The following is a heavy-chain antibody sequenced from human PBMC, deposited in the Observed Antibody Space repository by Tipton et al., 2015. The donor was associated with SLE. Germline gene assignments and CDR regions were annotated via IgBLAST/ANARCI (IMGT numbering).Heavy chain of an antibody. CDR1: GYSFTSYW. Sequence: QLVQSGAEVKKPGESLKISCKGSGYSFTSYWIGWVRQMPGKGLEWMGIIYPGDSDTRYSPSVQGQVTTSADKSISTAYLQWSSLKASDTAMYYCARLVMVVVPAAIGRPVGYWGQGTLVTVSS. V-gene: IGHV5-51*03. J-gene: IGHJ4*02. CDR3: ARLVMVVVPAAIGRPVGY. D-gene: IGHD2-2*01. CDR2: IYPGDSDT.